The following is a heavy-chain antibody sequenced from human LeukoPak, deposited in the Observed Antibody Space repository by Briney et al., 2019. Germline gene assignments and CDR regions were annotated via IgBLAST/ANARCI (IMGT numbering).Heavy chain of an antibody. Sequence: SETLSLTCTVSGGSISSYYWSWIRQPPGKGLEWIGYIYYSGSTNYNPSLKSRVTISVDTSKNQFSLKLSSVTAADTAAYYCARTNDFWNGYYSPYFDYWGHGTLVTVSS. V-gene: IGHV4-59*01. J-gene: IGHJ4*01. CDR2: IYYSGST. D-gene: IGHD3-3*01. CDR1: GGSISSYY. CDR3: ARTNDFWNGYYSPYFDY.